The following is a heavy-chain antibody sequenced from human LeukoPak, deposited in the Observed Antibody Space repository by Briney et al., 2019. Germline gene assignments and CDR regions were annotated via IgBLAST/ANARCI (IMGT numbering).Heavy chain of an antibody. CDR2: IYYSGST. CDR3: ARAKCSGGSCYFDYYYYMDV. J-gene: IGHJ6*03. CDR1: GGSFSGYY. Sequence: SETLSLTCAVYGGSFSGYYWSWIRQPPGKGLEWIGYIYYSGSTNYNPSLKSRVTISVDTSKNQFSLKLSSVTAADTAVYYCARAKCSGGSCYFDYYYYMDVWGKGTTVTVSS. V-gene: IGHV4-59*01. D-gene: IGHD2-15*01.